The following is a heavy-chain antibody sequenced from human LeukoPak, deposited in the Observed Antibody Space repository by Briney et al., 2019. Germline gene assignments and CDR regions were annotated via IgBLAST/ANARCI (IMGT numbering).Heavy chain of an antibody. V-gene: IGHV4-4*07. D-gene: IGHD2-15*01. Sequence: PSETLSLTCTVSGGSISSYYWSWIRQPAGKGLEWIGRIYTSGSTNYNPSLKSRVTMSVDMSKNQSSLKLSSVTAADTAVYYCARAFLARSGGSFYYYYMDVWGKGTTVTVSS. CDR1: GGSISSYY. J-gene: IGHJ6*03. CDR2: IYTSGST. CDR3: ARAFLARSGGSFYYYYMDV.